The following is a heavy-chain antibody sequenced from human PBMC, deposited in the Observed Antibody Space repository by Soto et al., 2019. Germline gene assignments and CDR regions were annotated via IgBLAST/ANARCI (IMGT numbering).Heavy chain of an antibody. D-gene: IGHD2-15*01. CDR3: ARFTDPEYCNGGTCYSKF. Sequence: ASVKVSCKASGYTFIRYGISWVRQAPGQGLEWMGWIRPYNGNTNYAQKFQGRVTMTSDTSTSTAYMELRSLRSDDTAVYYCARFTDPEYCNGGTCYSKFWGQGTLVTVSS. J-gene: IGHJ4*01. V-gene: IGHV1-18*01. CDR1: GYTFIRYG. CDR2: IRPYNGNT.